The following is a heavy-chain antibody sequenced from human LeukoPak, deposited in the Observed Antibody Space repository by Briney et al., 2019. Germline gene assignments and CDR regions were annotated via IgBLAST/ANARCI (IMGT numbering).Heavy chain of an antibody. CDR1: GFTFSTYG. CDR2: IRYDGSNK. J-gene: IGHJ4*02. D-gene: IGHD6-13*01. V-gene: IGHV3-30*02. CDR3: AKDSGYTSSWYFGDY. Sequence: GGSLRLSCVASGFTFSTYGMHWVRQAPGRGLEWVAFIRYDGSNKYYVDSVKGRFTISKDNSKNTLYLQMNSLRAEDTAVYFCAKDSGYTSSWYFGDYWGQGTLVTVSS.